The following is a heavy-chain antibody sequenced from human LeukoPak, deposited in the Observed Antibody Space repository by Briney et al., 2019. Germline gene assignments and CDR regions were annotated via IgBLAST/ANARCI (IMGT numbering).Heavy chain of an antibody. CDR1: GFTFSSYW. Sequence: GGSLRLSCAASGFTFSSYWMHWVRQAPGKGLVWVSRINSDGSSTSYADSVKGRFTISRDNAKNTLYLQMNSLRAEDTAVYYCARDSGYDLEPYYFDYWGQGTLVTVSS. J-gene: IGHJ4*02. V-gene: IGHV3-74*01. CDR2: INSDGSST. D-gene: IGHD5-12*01. CDR3: ARDSGYDLEPYYFDY.